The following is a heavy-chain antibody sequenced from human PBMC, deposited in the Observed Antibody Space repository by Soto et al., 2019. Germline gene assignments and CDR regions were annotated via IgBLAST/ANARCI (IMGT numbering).Heavy chain of an antibody. V-gene: IGHV1-18*01. D-gene: IGHD3-9*01. CDR3: ARPQNDILTDSYTNFFDS. Sequence: QVQLLQSGAEVKKPGASVKVSCKASGYTFTHYGITWLRQAPGQGPEWMGCISAYNGNRDYAQNLQDRVTMTTDTSTSTAYMELRSLRSDDTAVYYCARPQNDILTDSYTNFFDSWGQGTLVTVSS. CDR2: ISAYNGNR. J-gene: IGHJ5*01. CDR1: GYTFTHYG.